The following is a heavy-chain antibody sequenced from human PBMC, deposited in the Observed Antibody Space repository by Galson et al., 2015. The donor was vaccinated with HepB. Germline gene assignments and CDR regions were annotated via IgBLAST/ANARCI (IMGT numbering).Heavy chain of an antibody. CDR3: ATNFPEWMQLWLLYY. D-gene: IGHD5-18*01. CDR1: GFTFSSYA. CDR2: ISYDGSNK. Sequence: SLRLSCAASGFTFSSYAMHWVRQAPGKGLEWVAVISYDGSNKYYADSVKGRFTISRDNSKNTLYLQMNSLRAEDTAVYYCATNFPEWMQLWLLYYWGQGTLVTVSS. V-gene: IGHV3-30-3*01. J-gene: IGHJ4*02.